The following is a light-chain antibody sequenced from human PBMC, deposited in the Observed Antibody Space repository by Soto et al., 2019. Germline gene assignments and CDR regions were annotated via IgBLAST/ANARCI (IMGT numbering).Light chain of an antibody. CDR3: QQYESFSPYT. CDR2: DAS. CDR1: DSVSPS. V-gene: IGKV1-5*01. Sequence: DIRMTQSPSTLSAVVGDRVTITCGASDSVSPSVAWYQQKPGKAPKLLIYDASTLESGVPSRFSGSGFGTEFTLTINSLQPDDFGTYYCQQYESFSPYTFGRGTRLEIK. J-gene: IGKJ2*01.